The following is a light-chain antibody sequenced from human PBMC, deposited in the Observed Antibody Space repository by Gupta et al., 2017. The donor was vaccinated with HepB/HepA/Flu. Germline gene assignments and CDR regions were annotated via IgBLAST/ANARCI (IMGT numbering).Light chain of an antibody. CDR1: QSVGSY. CDR2: DAS. J-gene: IGKJ4*01. CDR3: QQRSKWPPLT. V-gene: IGKV3-11*01. Sequence: ESVLTQSAATVSLSPGERATGSCRASQSVGSYLVWYQQKPGQAPRLLMYDASNRATGIPARFSGSGSGTDFTLTISSLEPEDFAVYYCQQRSKWPPLTFGGGTKVEIK.